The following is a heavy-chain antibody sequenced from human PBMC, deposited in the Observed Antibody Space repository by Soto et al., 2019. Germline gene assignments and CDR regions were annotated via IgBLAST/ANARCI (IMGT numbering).Heavy chain of an antibody. CDR1: GVSVTGYY. Sequence: SETLSLTCTVSGVSVTGYYWSLIRQSPGKGLECIGYIYYTGGTNYNPSLNSRVTISVDTSKNQLSLKLSSVTAADTAVYYCARQGYGSRTHFFDYWGQGTLVTVS. J-gene: IGHJ4*02. CDR2: IYYTGGT. D-gene: IGHD3-10*01. V-gene: IGHV4-59*08. CDR3: ARQGYGSRTHFFDY.